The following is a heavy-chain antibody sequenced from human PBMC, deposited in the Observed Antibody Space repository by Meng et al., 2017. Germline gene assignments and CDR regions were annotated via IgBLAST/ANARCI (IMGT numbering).Heavy chain of an antibody. CDR3: AHRRGDSREGWFDP. V-gene: IGHV2-5*02. J-gene: IGHJ5*02. Sequence: QIPLKEAGPTLVKPTQTLTLTCAFSGFSLSTSGVGVGWIRQPPGKALEWLALIYWDDDKRYSPSLKSRLTITKDTSKNQVVLTMTNMDPVDTATYYCAHRRGDSREGWFDPWGQGTLVTVSS. CDR2: IYWDDDK. CDR1: GFSLSTSGVG. D-gene: IGHD2-21*02.